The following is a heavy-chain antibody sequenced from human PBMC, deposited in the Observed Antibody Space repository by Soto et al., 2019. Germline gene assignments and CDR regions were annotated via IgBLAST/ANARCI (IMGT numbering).Heavy chain of an antibody. V-gene: IGHV1-3*01. CDR2: INAGNGDT. CDR1: GYTFTRNA. D-gene: IGHD6-19*01. CDR3: TRSFGWYVVNFDY. Sequence: ASVKVSCKASGYTFTRNAIHWVRQAPGQRLEWIGRINAGNGDTKYSQNFQGRVTITRDTSASAAYMELSTLGSEDTAVYYCTRSFGWYVVNFDYWGQGTLVTVSS. J-gene: IGHJ4*02.